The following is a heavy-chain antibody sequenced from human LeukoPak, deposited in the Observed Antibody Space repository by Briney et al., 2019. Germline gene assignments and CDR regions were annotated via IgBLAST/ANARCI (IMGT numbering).Heavy chain of an antibody. D-gene: IGHD2-2*01. V-gene: IGHV3-21*01. CDR3: AISVDQSYFDY. CDR2: ISSSSSYI. CDR1: GFTFSSYS. J-gene: IGHJ4*02. Sequence: GGSLRLSCAASGFTFSSYSMNWVRQAPGKGLEWVSSISSSSSYIYYADSLKRRFTISRDNSKNTLYLQMNSLRAEDTAVYYCAISVDQSYFDYWGQGTLVTVSS.